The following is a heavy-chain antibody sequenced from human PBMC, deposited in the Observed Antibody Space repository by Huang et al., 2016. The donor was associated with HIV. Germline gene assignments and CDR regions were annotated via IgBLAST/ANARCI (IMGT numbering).Heavy chain of an antibody. J-gene: IGHJ1*01. D-gene: IGHD2-21*02. CDR3: ARGLRFCRGGDCFPTHFQH. CDR2: INNSGSS. Sequence: QVRLEQWGAGLLKPSETLSLTCAVYGGSFSGYQWTWSRQSPGKGLECIREINNSGSSTYKPSLKTRVTRTGDMSKNQFSLKMTALTVADTAVYFCARGLRFCRGGDCFPTHFQHWSQG. CDR1: GGSFSGYQ. V-gene: IGHV4-34*02.